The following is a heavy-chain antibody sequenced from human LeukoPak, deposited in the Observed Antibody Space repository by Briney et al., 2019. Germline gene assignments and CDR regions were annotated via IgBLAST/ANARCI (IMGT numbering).Heavy chain of an antibody. Sequence: SGGSLRLSCAASGFTVSSNYMSWVRQPPGKGLEWIGEVHLDGRTNYNPSLKSRLIMSVDLPENHISLKLTSVTAADTAVYYCAREGGFYRPLDYSGQGTLVTVSS. CDR3: AREGGFYRPLDY. V-gene: IGHV4-4*02. CDR2: VHLDGRT. CDR1: GFTVSSNY. D-gene: IGHD3-3*01. J-gene: IGHJ4*02.